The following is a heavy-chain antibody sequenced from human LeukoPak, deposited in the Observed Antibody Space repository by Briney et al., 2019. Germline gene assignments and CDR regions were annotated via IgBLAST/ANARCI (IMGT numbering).Heavy chain of an antibody. CDR1: GYTFTGYY. J-gene: IGHJ4*02. CDR3: ARERRIAAAGGFGY. D-gene: IGHD6-13*01. Sequence: ASVKVSCKASGYTFTGYYMHWVRQAPGQGLEWMGWINPNSGGTNYAQKFRGRVTMTRDTSISTAYMELSRLRSDDTAVYYCARERRIAAAGGFGYWGQGTLVTVSS. CDR2: INPNSGGT. V-gene: IGHV1-2*02.